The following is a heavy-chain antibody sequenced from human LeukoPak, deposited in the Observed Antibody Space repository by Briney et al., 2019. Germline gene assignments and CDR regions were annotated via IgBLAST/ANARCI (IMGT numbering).Heavy chain of an antibody. Sequence: ASVKASCKASGYTFTSYYMHWVRQDPGQGLEWMGIINPSGGSTSYAQKFQGRVTMTRDTSTSTVYMELSSLRSEDTAAYYCARDAADYYDSSGYSHWGQGTLVTVSS. J-gene: IGHJ4*02. D-gene: IGHD3-22*01. V-gene: IGHV1-46*01. CDR2: INPSGGST. CDR3: ARDAADYYDSSGYSH. CDR1: GYTFTSYY.